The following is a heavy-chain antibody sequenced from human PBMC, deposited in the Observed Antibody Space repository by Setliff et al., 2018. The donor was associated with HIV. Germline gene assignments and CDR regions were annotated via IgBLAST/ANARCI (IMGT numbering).Heavy chain of an antibody. CDR1: GGSISTYY. Sequence: SETLSLTCTVSGGSISTYYWSWIRQPPGKGLEWIGYISYSGSTYYNPSLKSRVTISVDTSKNQFSLKLSSVTAADTAVYYCARELRAMVVRIFDYWGQGTLVTVSS. J-gene: IGHJ4*02. CDR2: ISYSGST. V-gene: IGHV4-59*12. D-gene: IGHD5-18*01. CDR3: ARELRAMVVRIFDY.